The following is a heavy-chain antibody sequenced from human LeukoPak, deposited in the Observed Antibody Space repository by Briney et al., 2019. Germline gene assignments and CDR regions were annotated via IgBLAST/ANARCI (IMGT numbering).Heavy chain of an antibody. V-gene: IGHV4-59*01. CDR3: ARDIAEGYYYYYMDV. J-gene: IGHJ6*03. CDR2: IYYSGST. D-gene: IGHD6-13*01. CDR1: GGSISSYY. Sequence: PSETLSLTCTVSGGSISSYYWSWIRQPPGKGLEWIGYIYYSGSTNYNPSLESRVTISVDTSKNQFSLKLSSVTAADTAVYYCARDIAEGYYYYYMDVWGKGTTVTASS.